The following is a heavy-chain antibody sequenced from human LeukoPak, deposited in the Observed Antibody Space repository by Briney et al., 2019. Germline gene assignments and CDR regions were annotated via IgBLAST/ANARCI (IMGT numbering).Heavy chain of an antibody. Sequence: PGGSLRLSCAASGFTFSSYAMSWVRQAPGKGLEWVSAISGSGGSTYYADSVKGRFTISRDNAKNSLYLQMNSLRAEDTAVYYCAIRPRSELRGLYWGQGTLVTVSS. CDR3: AIRPRSELRGLY. V-gene: IGHV3-23*01. CDR2: ISGSGGST. J-gene: IGHJ4*02. CDR1: GFTFSSYA. D-gene: IGHD1-26*01.